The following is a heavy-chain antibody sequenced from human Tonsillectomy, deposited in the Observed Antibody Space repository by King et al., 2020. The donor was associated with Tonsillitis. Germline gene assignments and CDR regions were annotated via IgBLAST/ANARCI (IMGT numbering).Heavy chain of an antibody. CDR1: GFTFSNFG. CDR2: IHRGGSPT. D-gene: IGHD6-19*01. CDR3: AKDLGDTSGGPVFDD. J-gene: IGHJ4*02. Sequence: VQLVESGGGLVQPGGSLRLSCAASGFTFSNFGMNWVRQAPGKGLEWVSIIHRGGSPTYYGDSVKGRFTISRDNSKNTLYLQMNSLRAEDTAVYYCAKDLGDTSGGPVFDDWGQGTLVTVSP. V-gene: IGHV3-23*03.